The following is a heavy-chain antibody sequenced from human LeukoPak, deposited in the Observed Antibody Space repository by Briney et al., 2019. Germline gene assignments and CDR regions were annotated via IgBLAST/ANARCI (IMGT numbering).Heavy chain of an antibody. D-gene: IGHD3-10*01. CDR3: ARRGSGSYLRYYYYMDV. Sequence: KPSETLSLTCAVYGGSFSGYYWSWIRQPPGKGLEWIGEINHSGSTNYNPSLKSRVTISVDTSKNQFSLKLSSVTAADTAVYYCARRGSGSYLRYYYYMDVWGKGTTVTVSS. V-gene: IGHV4-34*01. CDR1: GGSFSGYY. CDR2: INHSGST. J-gene: IGHJ6*03.